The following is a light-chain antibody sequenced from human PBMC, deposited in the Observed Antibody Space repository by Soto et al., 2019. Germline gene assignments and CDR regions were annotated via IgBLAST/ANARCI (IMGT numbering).Light chain of an antibody. J-gene: IGKJ5*01. CDR2: LAS. CDR1: QSLLYSDGDNY. V-gene: IGKV2-28*01. Sequence: DIVMTQSPLSLGVTPGEPASISCVSSQSLLYSDGDNYLDWYLQKPGQYPQLLIYLASNRASGVPARFSGSGSGTYFKLKISRVEAEDVGLYYCMQALQTPNTFGQGTRLEIK. CDR3: MQALQTPNT.